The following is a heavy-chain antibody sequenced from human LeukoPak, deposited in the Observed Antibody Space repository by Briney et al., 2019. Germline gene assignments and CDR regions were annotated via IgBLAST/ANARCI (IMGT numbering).Heavy chain of an antibody. CDR1: GYTFTSYG. J-gene: IGHJ4*02. D-gene: IGHD6-19*01. V-gene: IGHV1-18*04. Sequence: ASVKVSCKASGYTFTSYGINWVRQAPGQGLEWMGGISAYNANTNYAQKFQGRVTLTPDTSTSTIYMELRNLRSDDTAVYYCARDASIAVAGSFDYWGQGTLVTVSS. CDR2: ISAYNANT. CDR3: ARDASIAVAGSFDY.